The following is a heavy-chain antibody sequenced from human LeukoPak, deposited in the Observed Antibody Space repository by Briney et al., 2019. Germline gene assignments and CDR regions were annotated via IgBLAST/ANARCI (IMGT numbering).Heavy chain of an antibody. D-gene: IGHD3-3*01. Sequence: GGSLRLSCAASGFTFSSYAMSWVRQAPGKGLEWVSAISGSGGSTYYADSVKGRFTISRDNSKNTLYLQMNSLRAEDTAVYYCAKAQASYYDFWSGFLDYYYMDVWGKGTTVTVSS. V-gene: IGHV3-23*01. CDR1: GFTFSSYA. J-gene: IGHJ6*03. CDR2: ISGSGGST. CDR3: AKAQASYYDFWSGFLDYYYMDV.